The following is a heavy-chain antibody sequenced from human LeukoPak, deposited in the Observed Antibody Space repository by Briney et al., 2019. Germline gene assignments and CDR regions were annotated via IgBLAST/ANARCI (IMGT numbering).Heavy chain of an antibody. CDR3: AKYGDLRLPSIL. V-gene: IGHV3-23*01. Sequence: GGSLRLSCAASGFTFSSYAMSWVRQALGKGLEWVSAISGSGGSTYYADSVRGRFTISRDNSKNTLYLQMNSLRAEDTAVYYCAKYGDLRLPSILWGQGTLVTVSS. D-gene: IGHD4-17*01. CDR2: ISGSGGST. J-gene: IGHJ4*02. CDR1: GFTFSSYA.